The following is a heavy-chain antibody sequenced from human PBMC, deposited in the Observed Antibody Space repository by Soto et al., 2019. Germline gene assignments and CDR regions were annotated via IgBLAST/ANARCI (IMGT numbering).Heavy chain of an antibody. V-gene: IGHV3-11*01. CDR3: ASVSKPWLAPSR. CDR1: GFNFSDDY. Sequence: QVKLVESGGGLVKPGGSLRLSCVPSGFNFSDDYMTWIRQAPGKGLEWVSYISTTGRPLYYSDSVKGRFSISRDNTKNSLLLQMNSLGTEDSAMYYCASVSKPWLAPSRWGLGTLVTVSS. D-gene: IGHD6-19*01. CDR2: ISTTGRPL. J-gene: IGHJ4*02.